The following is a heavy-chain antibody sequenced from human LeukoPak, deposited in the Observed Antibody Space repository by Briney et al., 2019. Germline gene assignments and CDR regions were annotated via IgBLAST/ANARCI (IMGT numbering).Heavy chain of an antibody. Sequence: PSETLSLTCAVSGGSISSGGYSWSWIRQPPGKGLEWLGYIYHSGSTYYNPSLKSRVTISVDRSKNQFSLKLSSVTAADTAVYYCARVTMVRGVGGWFDPWGQGTLVTVSS. D-gene: IGHD3-10*01. CDR3: ARVTMVRGVGGWFDP. CDR1: GGSISSGGYS. CDR2: IYHSGST. J-gene: IGHJ5*02. V-gene: IGHV4-30-2*01.